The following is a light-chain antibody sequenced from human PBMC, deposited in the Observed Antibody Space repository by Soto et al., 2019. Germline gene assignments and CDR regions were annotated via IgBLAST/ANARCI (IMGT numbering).Light chain of an antibody. Sequence: IVMTQSPGTLSLSPGETATLSCRASQSVSSNYVAWFHQKPGQAPRLLIYGASSRATGVPDRFSASGSGTDFTLTISSLEPEDFAVYYCQQYGRSPFTFGPGTKVDIK. CDR3: QQYGRSPFT. J-gene: IGKJ3*01. CDR1: QSVSSNY. V-gene: IGKV3-20*01. CDR2: GAS.